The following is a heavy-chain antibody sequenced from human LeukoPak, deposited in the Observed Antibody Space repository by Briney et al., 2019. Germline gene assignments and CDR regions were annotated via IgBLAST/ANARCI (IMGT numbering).Heavy chain of an antibody. V-gene: IGHV3-53*01. D-gene: IGHD5-12*01. J-gene: IGHJ4*02. CDR2: IYSGGST. CDR1: GFTVSSNY. Sequence: PGGSLRLSCAASGFTVSSNYMSWVRQAPGKGLEWVSVIYSGGSTYYADSVKGRFTISRDNSKSTLYLQMNSLRAEDTAVYYCARPSGYELYFDYWGQGTLVTVSS. CDR3: ARPSGYELYFDY.